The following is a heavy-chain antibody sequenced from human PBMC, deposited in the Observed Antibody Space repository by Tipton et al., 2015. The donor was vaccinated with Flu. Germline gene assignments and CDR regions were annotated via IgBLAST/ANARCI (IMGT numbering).Heavy chain of an antibody. V-gene: IGHV4-38-2*01. CDR3: ARRDFSNYVSEPKNWFDS. D-gene: IGHD4-11*01. CDR2: VHQTGST. J-gene: IGHJ5*01. Sequence: TLSLTCSVSGDSIASPYYWAWIRQPPGKGLEWIGNVHQTGSTYYNPSLTSRVTIAVDRPRNRFSLRLTSVTAADTAVYYCARRDFSNYVSEPKNWFDSWGQGTLITVAS. CDR1: GDSIASPYY.